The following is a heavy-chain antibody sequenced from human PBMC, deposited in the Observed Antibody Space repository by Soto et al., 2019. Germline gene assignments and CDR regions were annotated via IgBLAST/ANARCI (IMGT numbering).Heavy chain of an antibody. CDR2: IYYSGTT. D-gene: IGHD3-22*01. V-gene: IGHV4-59*08. CDR3: ARVGPWVPYYYDRSPYTFENWFDP. Sequence: LSLTCTVSAGSISTYFWSWIRQPPGKGLEWIGYIYYSGTTNYNPSLKSRVTILLDTSNNHVSLILSSVTAADTAVYYCARVGPWVPYYYDRSPYTFENWFDPWGQGTLVTVSA. J-gene: IGHJ5*02. CDR1: AGSISTYF.